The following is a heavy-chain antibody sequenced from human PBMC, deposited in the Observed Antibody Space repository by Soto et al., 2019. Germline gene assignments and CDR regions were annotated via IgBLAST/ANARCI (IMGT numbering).Heavy chain of an antibody. Sequence: SVKVSCKASGFTFTSSAVQWVRQARGQRLEWIGWIVVGSGNTNYAQKFQERVTITRDMSTSTAYMELSSLRSEDTAVYYCAADYMHARHSDSSGYLSDAFDIWGEGTMVTVS. CDR1: GFTFTSSA. D-gene: IGHD3-22*01. V-gene: IGHV1-58*01. CDR2: IVVGSGNT. J-gene: IGHJ3*02. CDR3: AADYMHARHSDSSGYLSDAFDI.